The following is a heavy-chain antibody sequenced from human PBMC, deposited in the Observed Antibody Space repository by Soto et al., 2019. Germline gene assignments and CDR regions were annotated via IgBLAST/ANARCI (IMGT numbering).Heavy chain of an antibody. CDR2: ISDYNGNT. Sequence: QVQLVQSGAEVKKPGASVKVSCKASGYTFTSYGISWVRQAPGQGLEWMGWISDYNGNTNYAQKLKGRVTMTTYTSTSTAYIELRRLRSDDTAVYYCARGGSSDYVWGSYRYWWSDIWGQGTMVTVSS. CDR3: ARGGSSDYVWGSYRYWWSDI. D-gene: IGHD3-16*02. V-gene: IGHV1-18*01. J-gene: IGHJ3*02. CDR1: GYTFTSYG.